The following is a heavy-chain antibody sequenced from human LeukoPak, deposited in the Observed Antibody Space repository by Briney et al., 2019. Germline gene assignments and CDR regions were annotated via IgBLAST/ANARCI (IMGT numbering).Heavy chain of an antibody. CDR2: IWEDESQK. D-gene: IGHD6-6*01. J-gene: IGHJ4*02. CDR1: GFTLNNYW. Sequence: PGGSLRLSCAASGFTLNNYWMNWVRQAPGKGLEWVANIWEDESQKYYMDSVKGRFTISRDNAKNSLYLQMNSLRAEDTAVYYCARGDSSSKIDYWGQGTLVTVSS. CDR3: ARGDSSSKIDY. V-gene: IGHV3-7*01.